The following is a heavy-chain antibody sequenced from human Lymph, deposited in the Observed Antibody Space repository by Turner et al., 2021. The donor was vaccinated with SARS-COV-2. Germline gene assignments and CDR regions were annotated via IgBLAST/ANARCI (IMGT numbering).Heavy chain of an antibody. CDR3: ARGSRDCSSTSCYPFFDY. D-gene: IGHD2-2*01. Sequence: QVQLVQAGAEAKKPGSSVKVSCKASGATFSSYAISWVRQAPGHGLEWMGEISPIVGTENYAQKFKSRITITANAATSTANMELSSLRSEDTAVYYCARGSRDCSSTSCYPFFDYWGQGTLVTVSS. J-gene: IGHJ4*02. V-gene: IGHV1-69*01. CDR1: GATFSSYA. CDR2: ISPIVGTE.